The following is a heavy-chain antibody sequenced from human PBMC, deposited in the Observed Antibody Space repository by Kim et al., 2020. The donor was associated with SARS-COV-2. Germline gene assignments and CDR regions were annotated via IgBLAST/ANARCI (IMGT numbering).Heavy chain of an antibody. Sequence: ASVKVSCKASGYTFTSYGISWVRQAPGQGLEWMGWISAYNGNTNYAQKLQGRVTMTTDTSTSTAYMELRSLRSDDTAVYYCARDRLTDPWELLGYWGQGTLVTVSS. D-gene: IGHD1-26*01. CDR1: GYTFTSYG. J-gene: IGHJ4*02. CDR2: ISAYNGNT. CDR3: ARDRLTDPWELLGY. V-gene: IGHV1-18*01.